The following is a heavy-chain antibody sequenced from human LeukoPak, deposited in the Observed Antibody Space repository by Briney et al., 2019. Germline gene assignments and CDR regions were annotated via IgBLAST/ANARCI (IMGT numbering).Heavy chain of an antibody. J-gene: IGHJ4*02. D-gene: IGHD3-10*01. CDR2: IKKDGSEK. CDR3: APYYYGSGTSFGY. Sequence: PGGSLRLSCAASGFTFSSNWMSWVRQAPGKGLEWVANIKKDGSEKYYVDSVKGRFTISRDNTKNSVYLQMNSLRVEDTAVYYCAPYYYGSGTSFGYWGQGTLVTVSS. V-gene: IGHV3-7*01. CDR1: GFTFSSNW.